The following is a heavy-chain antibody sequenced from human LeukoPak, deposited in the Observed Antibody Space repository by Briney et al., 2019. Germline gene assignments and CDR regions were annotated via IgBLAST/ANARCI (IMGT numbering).Heavy chain of an antibody. CDR3: ARDKILETAVWYGLFDY. V-gene: IGHV4-59*01. CDR2: VSYIGTT. Sequence: SETQSLSCTVSGGSISNNCWSWNRQPPGKGLERIGYVSYIGTTNYNPSLKSRVTISVDTSKNQFSLKLTSVSAADTAVYFCARDKILETAVWYGLFDYWGQGTLVTVSS. D-gene: IGHD6-13*01. CDR1: GGSISNNC. J-gene: IGHJ4*02.